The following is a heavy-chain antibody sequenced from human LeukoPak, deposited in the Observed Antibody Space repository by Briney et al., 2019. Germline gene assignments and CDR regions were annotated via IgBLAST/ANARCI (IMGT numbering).Heavy chain of an antibody. CDR2: ISSSSSTI. D-gene: IGHD3-22*01. J-gene: IGHJ4*02. CDR3: ARDIYYDSSGYYGSVY. V-gene: IGHV3-48*04. Sequence: GGSLRLSCAASGFTFSSYGIHWVRQAPGKGLEWVSYISSSSSTIYYADSVKGRFTISRDNAKNSLYLQMNSLRAEDTAVYYCARDIYYDSSGYYGSVYWGQGTLVTVSS. CDR1: GFTFSSYG.